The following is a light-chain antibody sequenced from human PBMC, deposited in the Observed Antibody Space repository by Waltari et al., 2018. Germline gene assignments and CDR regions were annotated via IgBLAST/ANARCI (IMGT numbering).Light chain of an antibody. J-gene: IGLJ2*01. CDR1: SSNIGKNY. V-gene: IGLV1-51*01. Sequence: QSVLTQPPSVSAAPGQKVSISCSGSSSNIGKNYVSWYQQLPGTAPKPIIYDKNKRPSGIPDRFSGSKSGTSATLGITGLQTGDEADYYCATWDSSLSVGHVVFGGGTKLTVL. CDR3: ATWDSSLSVGHVV. CDR2: DKN.